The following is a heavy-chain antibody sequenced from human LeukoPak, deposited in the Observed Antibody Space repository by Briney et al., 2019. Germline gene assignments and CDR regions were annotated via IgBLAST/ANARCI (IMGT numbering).Heavy chain of an antibody. CDR3: AREIAVAGTEDFDY. Sequence: GGSLRLSCAASGFTFSSYWMHWVRQAPGKGLVWVSRINSDGSSTSYADSVKGRFTISRDNAKNTLYLQMNSLRAEDTAVHYCAREIAVAGTEDFDYWGQGTLVTVSS. CDR1: GFTFSSYW. D-gene: IGHD6-19*01. J-gene: IGHJ4*02. V-gene: IGHV3-74*01. CDR2: INSDGSST.